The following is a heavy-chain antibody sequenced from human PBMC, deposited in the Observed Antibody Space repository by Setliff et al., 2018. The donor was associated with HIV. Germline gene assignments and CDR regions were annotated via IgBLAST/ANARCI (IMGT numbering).Heavy chain of an antibody. Sequence: GASVKVSCKSSRYTFTSDGISCVRQAPGQGLEWMGWINTYKGNTNNEQKVQGRVTMTKDTSTSTAYLAVSSLRADDTAVYYCARAYPWGYVDYYYMDVWGKGTTVTVSS. CDR2: INTYKGNT. CDR1: RYTFTSDG. J-gene: IGHJ6*03. CDR3: ARAYPWGYVDYYYMDV. V-gene: IGHV1-18*01. D-gene: IGHD3-16*01.